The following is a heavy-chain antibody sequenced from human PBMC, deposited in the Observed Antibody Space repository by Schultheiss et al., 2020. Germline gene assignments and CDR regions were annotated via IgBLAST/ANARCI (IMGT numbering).Heavy chain of an antibody. D-gene: IGHD3-3*01. Sequence: GESLKISCAASGFTFSSYWMSWVRQAPGKGLEWVANIKQDGSEKYYVDSVKGRFTISRDNAKNSLYLQMNSLRAEDTAVYYCARGTSTYYDFWSGDDATRFDYWGQGTLVTVSS. CDR1: GFTFSSYW. CDR3: ARGTSTYYDFWSGDDATRFDY. V-gene: IGHV3-7*01. CDR2: IKQDGSEK. J-gene: IGHJ4*02.